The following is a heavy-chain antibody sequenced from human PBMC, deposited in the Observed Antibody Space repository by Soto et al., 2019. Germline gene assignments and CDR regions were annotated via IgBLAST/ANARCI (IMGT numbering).Heavy chain of an antibody. V-gene: IGHV2-70*01. CDR2: IDWDDDK. D-gene: IGHD5-18*01. Sequence: FGATLVNPTQSLTLKCIFSGFSLSTSGMCVSWIRQPPGKALEWLALIDWDDDKYYSTSLKTRLTISKDTSKNQVVLTMTNMDPVDTATYYCARIALDTAMVTFDYYYGMDVWGQGTTVTVSS. CDR1: GFSLSTSGMC. J-gene: IGHJ6*02. CDR3: ARIALDTAMVTFDYYYGMDV.